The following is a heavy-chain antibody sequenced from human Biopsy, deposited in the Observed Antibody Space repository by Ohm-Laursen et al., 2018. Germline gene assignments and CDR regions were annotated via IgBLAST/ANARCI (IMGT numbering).Heavy chain of an antibody. D-gene: IGHD2/OR15-2a*01. CDR2: IYNSGST. Sequence: PGTLSLTCPVSGGSMSSYYWTWIRQPPGKGLEWIGYIYNSGSTNYNPSLKSRVTISVDTSKNQFSLRLNSVTAADTAVYYCARATNSTGWPYYYFYGMDVWGQGTTVTVSS. V-gene: IGHV4-59*01. J-gene: IGHJ6*02. CDR3: ARATNSTGWPYYYFYGMDV. CDR1: GGSMSSYY.